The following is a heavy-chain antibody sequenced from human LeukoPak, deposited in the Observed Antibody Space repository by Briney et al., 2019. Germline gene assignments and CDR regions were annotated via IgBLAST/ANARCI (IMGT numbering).Heavy chain of an antibody. V-gene: IGHV4-61*02. Sequence: SETLSLTCTVSGDSISSGSYYWSWIRQPAGKGLEWIGRIYTSESTNYNPSLKSRVTMSVDTSKNQFSLKLSSVTAADTAVYYCARDAYYYDSSGYYYDAFDIWGQGTMVTVSS. CDR1: GDSISSGSYY. D-gene: IGHD3-22*01. CDR2: IYTSEST. J-gene: IGHJ3*02. CDR3: ARDAYYYDSSGYYYDAFDI.